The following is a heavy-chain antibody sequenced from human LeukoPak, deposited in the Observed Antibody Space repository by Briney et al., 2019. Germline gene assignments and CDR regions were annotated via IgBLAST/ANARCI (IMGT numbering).Heavy chain of an antibody. CDR2: ISSSSRYV. CDR1: GFTFSSYS. CDR3: ARDTEMSDYFDY. V-gene: IGHV3-21*01. Sequence: KTGGSLRLSCAASGFTFSSYSMNWVRQAPGKGLEWVSSISSSSRYVYYADSVKGRFTISRDNAKNSLYLQMNSLRAEDTAVYYCARDTEMSDYFDYWGQGTLVTVSS. J-gene: IGHJ4*02. D-gene: IGHD4-11*01.